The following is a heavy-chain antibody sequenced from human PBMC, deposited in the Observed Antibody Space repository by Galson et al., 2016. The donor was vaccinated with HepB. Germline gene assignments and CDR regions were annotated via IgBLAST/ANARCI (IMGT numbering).Heavy chain of an antibody. J-gene: IGHJ4*02. CDR3: ARSSASPNGYFES. CDR2: IHSSGTS. D-gene: IGHD6-19*01. CDR1: GVSVSSSYYF. V-gene: IGHV4-39*01. Sequence: SETLSLTCTVSGVSVSSSYYFWGWVRQPPGKGLEWIGLIHSSGTSHYDPSLNSRLTMSVETAKNQFSLRLSSVTAADTAVYYCARSSASPNGYFESWGQGTLVTVSS.